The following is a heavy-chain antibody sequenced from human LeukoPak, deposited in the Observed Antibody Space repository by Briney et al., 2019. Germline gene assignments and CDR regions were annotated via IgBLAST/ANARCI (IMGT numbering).Heavy chain of an antibody. CDR3: AKDLLRSGYDSSGYLDY. J-gene: IGHJ4*02. CDR2: ISGSGGST. CDR1: GFTFSSYA. Sequence: GGSLRLSCAASGFTFSSYAMSWVRQAPGKGLEWVSAISGSGGSTYYADSVKGRFTISRDNSKNTLYLQMNSLRAEGTAVYYCAKDLLRSGYDSSGYLDYWGQGTLVTVSS. D-gene: IGHD3-22*01. V-gene: IGHV3-23*01.